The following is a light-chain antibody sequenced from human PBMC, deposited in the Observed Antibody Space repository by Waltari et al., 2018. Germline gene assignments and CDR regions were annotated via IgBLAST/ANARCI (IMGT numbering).Light chain of an antibody. J-gene: IGLJ3*02. Sequence: QLVLTQSPSVSASLGASVKLTCTLSSGHSSNVIAWHQQQPGKGPRYLMNVNNDGSHSKGDEIPDRFSGSSSGAERYLTISSLQSDDEADYYCQTGGHGTWVFGGGTKLTVL. CDR3: QTGGHGTWV. CDR2: VNNDGSH. CDR1: SGHSSNV. V-gene: IGLV4-69*01.